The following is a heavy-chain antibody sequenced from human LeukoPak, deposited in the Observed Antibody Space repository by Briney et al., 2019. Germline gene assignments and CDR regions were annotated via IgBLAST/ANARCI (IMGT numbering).Heavy chain of an antibody. CDR2: IFREGTT. J-gene: IGHJ4*02. CDR3: TKTGGPWD. Sequence: GGSLRLSCAASGFTVITSYMSWVRQAPGKGLEWVSVIFREGTTYYADSVKGRFTISRDNSKNTLYLQMNSLRAEDTAMYYCTKTGGPWDWGQGTLVTVSS. D-gene: IGHD7-27*01. CDR1: GFTVITSY. V-gene: IGHV3-66*01.